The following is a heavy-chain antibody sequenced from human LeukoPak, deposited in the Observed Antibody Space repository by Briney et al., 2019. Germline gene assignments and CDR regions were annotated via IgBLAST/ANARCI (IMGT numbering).Heavy chain of an antibody. CDR3: ARHTHSSGWVFDY. CDR2: IIPILGIA. V-gene: IGHV1-69*02. D-gene: IGHD6-19*01. CDR1: GGTFSSYT. J-gene: IGHJ4*02. Sequence: SVKVSCKASGGTFSSYTISWVRQAPGQGLEWMGRIIPILGIANYAQKFQGRVTITADKSTSTAYMELSSLRSEDTAVYYCARHTHSSGWVFDYRGQGTLVTVSS.